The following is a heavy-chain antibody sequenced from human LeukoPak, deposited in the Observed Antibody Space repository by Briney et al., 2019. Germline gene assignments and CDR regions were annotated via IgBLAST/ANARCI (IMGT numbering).Heavy chain of an antibody. CDR2: ISSSSSYI. D-gene: IGHD2-2*01. CDR3: ASFLAPSYQPLPLT. V-gene: IGHV3-21*01. Sequence: GGSLRLCCAASGFTFSSYSMNWVHQAPGKGLEWVSSISSSSSYIYYADSVNGRFTISRDNAKNSLYLQMNSLRAEDTAVYYCASFLAPSYQPLPLTWGQGTLVTVSS. CDR1: GFTFSSYS. J-gene: IGHJ5*02.